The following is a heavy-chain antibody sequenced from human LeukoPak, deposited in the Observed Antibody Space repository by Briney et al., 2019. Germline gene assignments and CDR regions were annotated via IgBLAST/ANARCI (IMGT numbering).Heavy chain of an antibody. J-gene: IGHJ2*01. CDR1: GYTLTELS. CDR2: FDPEDGNT. Sequence: ASVKVSCKVSGYTLTELSIHWVRQAPGKGLEWMGGFDPEDGNTIYAQKFQGRVTMTKDTSTDTAYMELSSLRSEDTAVYYCAKTPGDWYLDLWGRGTLVTVSS. V-gene: IGHV1-24*01. D-gene: IGHD4-23*01. CDR3: AKTPGDWYLDL.